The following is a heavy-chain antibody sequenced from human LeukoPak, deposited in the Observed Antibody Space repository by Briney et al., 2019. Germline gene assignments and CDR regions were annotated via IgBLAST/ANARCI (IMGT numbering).Heavy chain of an antibody. CDR1: GGSFSGYY. D-gene: IGHD3-3*01. V-gene: IGHV4-34*01. CDR2: INHSGST. J-gene: IGHJ4*02. CDR3: ARGRNFWSGYYVLRVYYFDY. Sequence: SETLSLTCAVYGGSFSGYYWSWIRQPPGKGLEWIGEINHSGSTNYNPSLKSRVTISVDTSKNQFSLKLSSVTAADTAVYYCARGRNFWSGYYVLRVYYFDYWGQGTLVTVSS.